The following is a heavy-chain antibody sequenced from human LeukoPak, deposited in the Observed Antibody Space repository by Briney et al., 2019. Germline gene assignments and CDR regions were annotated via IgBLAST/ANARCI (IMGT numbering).Heavy chain of an antibody. CDR2: IYYSGST. Sequence: PSETLSLTCTVSGGSISSGSYYWSWIRQPAGKGLEWIGYIYYSGSTNYNPSLKSRVTISVDTSKNQFSLKLSSVTAADTAVYYCARGWLLKGAYYFDYWGQGTLVTVSS. CDR1: GGSISSGSYY. V-gene: IGHV4-61*10. D-gene: IGHD3-22*01. CDR3: ARGWLLKGAYYFDY. J-gene: IGHJ4*02.